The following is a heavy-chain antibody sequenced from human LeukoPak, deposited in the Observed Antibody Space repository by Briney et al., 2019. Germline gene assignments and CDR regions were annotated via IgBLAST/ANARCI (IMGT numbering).Heavy chain of an antibody. CDR2: IYYSGST. CDR1: GGSISSNSYY. CDR3: ARHDVVVPAARFDP. J-gene: IGHJ5*02. D-gene: IGHD2-2*01. V-gene: IGHV4-39*01. Sequence: SETLSLTCTVSGGSISSNSYYWGWIRQPPGKGLEWIGSIYYSGSTYYNPSLKSRVTISVDTSKNQFSLKLSSVTAADTAVYYCARHDVVVPAARFDPWGQGTLVTVSS.